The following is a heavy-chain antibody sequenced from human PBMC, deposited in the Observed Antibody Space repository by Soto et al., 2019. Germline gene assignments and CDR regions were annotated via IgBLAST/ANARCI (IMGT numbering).Heavy chain of an antibody. D-gene: IGHD1-26*01. CDR2: ISSNSVTI. Sequence: GGSLRLSCGASVFIFSKYSMNWVRQAPGKGLEWLSYISSNSVTIYYADSVRGRFTIFRDNAKNSLYLQMNSLRDEDTAVYYCAREDILGTRSFDYWGQGALVTVSS. V-gene: IGHV3-48*02. CDR3: AREDILGTRSFDY. CDR1: VFIFSKYS. J-gene: IGHJ4*02.